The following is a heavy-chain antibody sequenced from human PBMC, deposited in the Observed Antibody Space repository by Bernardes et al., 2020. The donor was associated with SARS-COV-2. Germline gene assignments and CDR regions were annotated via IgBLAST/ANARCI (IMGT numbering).Heavy chain of an antibody. V-gene: IGHV3-23*01. CDR3: AKDDTRPFFGAPGFDS. CDR2: ISGSGNTT. Sequence: VGSLRLSCAASGFTFTKSDMSWVRQAPGKGLEWVSGISGSGNTTYYADSVKGRFTISRDNSKNTLFLQMDSLRAEDTAVYYCAKDDTRPFFGAPGFDSWGQGTLVTVSS. J-gene: IGHJ4*02. CDR1: GFTFTKSD. D-gene: IGHD3-16*01.